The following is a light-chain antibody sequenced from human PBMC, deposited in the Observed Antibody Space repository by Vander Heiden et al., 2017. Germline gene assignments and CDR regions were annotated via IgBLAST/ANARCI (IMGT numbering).Light chain of an antibody. CDR3: SSYTSSSTWV. CDR2: DVS. Sequence: QSDMTQPVSVSGSPGLSINISCTGTSSDVGGYNYVSWYQQHPGKAPKLMIYDVSNRPSGVSNRFSGSKSGNPASLTISGLQAEDEADYYCSSYTSSSTWVFGGGTKLTVL. J-gene: IGLJ3*02. V-gene: IGLV2-14*01. CDR1: SSDVGGYNY.